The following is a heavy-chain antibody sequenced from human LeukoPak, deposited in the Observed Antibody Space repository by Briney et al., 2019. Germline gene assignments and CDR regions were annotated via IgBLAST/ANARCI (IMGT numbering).Heavy chain of an antibody. V-gene: IGHV1-18*01. J-gene: IGHJ5*02. CDR3: ARDPTSRNENVRAWFDP. CDR1: GYTFTSSG. D-gene: IGHD2/OR15-2a*01. Sequence: ASLKVSCKASGYTFTSSGFSWLRQAPGQGLEWMGWISTYNGNTYYAQKFQGRIALTTDSSTGTAYLELRRLTSDDTAVYYCARDPTSRNENVRAWFDPWGQGTLVTVSS. CDR2: ISTYNGNT.